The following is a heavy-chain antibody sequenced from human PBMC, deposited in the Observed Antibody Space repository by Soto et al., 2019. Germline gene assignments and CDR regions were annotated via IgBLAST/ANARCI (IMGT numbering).Heavy chain of an antibody. CDR2: IKRKDEGGTT. CDR3: ARVYGSSWFQNDC. V-gene: IGHV3-15*01. CDR1: GLTFSNAW. J-gene: IGHJ4*01. Sequence: GGSLRLSCAASGLTFSNAWMTWVRQAPGKGLEWVGRIKRKDEGGTTDYAAPVKGRFTISRDDSQNTLYLQMDSLRAEDTGVYYCARVYGSSWFQNDCWGQGTLVTVSS. D-gene: IGHD6-13*01.